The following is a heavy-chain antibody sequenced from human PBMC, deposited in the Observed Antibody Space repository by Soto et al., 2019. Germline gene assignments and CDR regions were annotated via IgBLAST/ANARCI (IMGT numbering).Heavy chain of an antibody. CDR2: ISYDGSNK. CDR3: ARSPDTYYDFWSGSRYYYYGMDV. J-gene: IGHJ6*02. Sequence: QVQLVESGGNMVQPGRSLRLSCAASGFTFSSYAMHWVRQAPGKGLEWVAVISYDGSNKYYADSVKGRFTISRDNSKNTLYLQMNSLIAEDTGVYYCARSPDTYYDFWSGSRYYYYGMDVWGQGTTVTVSS. CDR1: GFTFSSYA. D-gene: IGHD3-3*01. V-gene: IGHV3-30-3*01.